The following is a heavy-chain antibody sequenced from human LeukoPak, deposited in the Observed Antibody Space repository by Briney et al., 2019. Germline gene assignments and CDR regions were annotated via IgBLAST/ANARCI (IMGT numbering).Heavy chain of an antibody. D-gene: IGHD3-16*01. CDR3: ATLGEDKTDTPFDY. V-gene: IGHV1-2*06. Sequence: GASVKVSCKASGYTFIDYYVHWIRQAPGQGLEWMGRINPSTGGTDFAQKFQGKVSMTRDTSISTAYMELSRLGSDDTAVYYCATLGEDKTDTPFDYWGQGTLVTV. CDR2: INPSTGGT. J-gene: IGHJ4*02. CDR1: GYTFIDYY.